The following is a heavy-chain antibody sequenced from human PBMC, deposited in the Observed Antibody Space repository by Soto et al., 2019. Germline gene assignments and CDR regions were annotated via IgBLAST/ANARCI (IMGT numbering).Heavy chain of an antibody. CDR2: IYYSXST. CDR1: CGSINSYY. J-gene: IGHJ4*02. Sequence: XXTLSLTCTVSCGSINSYYWSWIRQPPGKGMEWIGXIYYSXSTNYKQSLKXXVTISVDTXKNQLSLKLSSVNDADKDVYYCARGSYYNGFDYWGKGTLVTVYS. V-gene: IGHV4-59*01. CDR3: ARGSYYNGFDY. D-gene: IGHD3-10*01.